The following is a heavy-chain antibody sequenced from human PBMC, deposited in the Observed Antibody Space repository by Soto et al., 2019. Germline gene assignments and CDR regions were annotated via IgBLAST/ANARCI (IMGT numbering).Heavy chain of an antibody. Sequence: QLVESGGGLVQPGGSLRLSCAASGSTVSDKYMDWVRQAPGKGLEWVGRSGNKANSHITEYSSSVKGRFTISRDDSWNSLYLQMDNLKNEDTAMYYCTRGYSGVSIYAFDIWGPGTLVTVSS. V-gene: IGHV3-72*01. CDR2: SGNKANSHIT. CDR1: GSTVSDKY. J-gene: IGHJ3*02. D-gene: IGHD1-26*01. CDR3: TRGYSGVSIYAFDI.